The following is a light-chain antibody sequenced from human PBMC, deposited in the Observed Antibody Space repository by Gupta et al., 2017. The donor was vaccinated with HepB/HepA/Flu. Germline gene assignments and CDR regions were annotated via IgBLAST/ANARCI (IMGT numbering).Light chain of an antibody. J-gene: IGKJ1*01. Sequence: ETVMTQFPATLSVSPGESATLSCRASQTVGRNLAWYQHKSGQAPVLLIYGASTRVTCVPDRFSGSGSQTEFTLTISSLQSEDLAIYYCQQYNDWPRTFGQGTRVEIE. V-gene: IGKV3-15*01. CDR2: GAS. CDR1: QTVGRN. CDR3: QQYNDWPRT.